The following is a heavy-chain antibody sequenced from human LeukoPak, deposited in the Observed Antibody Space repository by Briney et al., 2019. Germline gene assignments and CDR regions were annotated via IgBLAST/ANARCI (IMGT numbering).Heavy chain of an antibody. CDR3: ARDLGYRAPYWFDP. CDR1: GFTFSSYS. Sequence: NPGGSLRLSCTASGFTFSSYSMNWVRQAPGKGLEWVSSITTSSSYMYYAKSVKGRFTISRDNAKNSLYLQMNSLRAEDTAVYYCARDLGYRAPYWFDPWGQGTLVIVSS. V-gene: IGHV3-21*01. J-gene: IGHJ5*02. CDR2: ITTSSSYM. D-gene: IGHD3-22*01.